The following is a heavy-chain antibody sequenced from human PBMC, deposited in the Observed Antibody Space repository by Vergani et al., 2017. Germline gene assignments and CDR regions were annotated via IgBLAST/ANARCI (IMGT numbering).Heavy chain of an antibody. CDR2: IFHSGST. Sequence: QVQLQESGPGLVKPSETLSLSCTVSGYSIGSGYYWAWIRQSPGRGLEWIGIIFHSGSTHYSPSLESRVAISVDTSRNLFSLKLRSVTAADTAVYYCARRLGWEFYPWGQGTLVIVSS. J-gene: IGHJ5*02. CDR1: GYSIGSGYY. D-gene: IGHD3-16*01. V-gene: IGHV4-38-2*02. CDR3: ARRLGWEFYP.